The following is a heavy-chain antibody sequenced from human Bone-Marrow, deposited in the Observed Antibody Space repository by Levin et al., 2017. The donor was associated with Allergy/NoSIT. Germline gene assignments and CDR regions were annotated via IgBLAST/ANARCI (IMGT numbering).Heavy chain of an antibody. D-gene: IGHD3-3*01. J-gene: IGHJ4*02. V-gene: IGHV3-74*03. CDR1: GFSFNTYW. CDR2: INSNGSPA. Sequence: SCAASGFSFNTYWMHWVRQVPGKGLVWVSRINSNGSPATYVDPVKGRFTISRDNAKNTVYLEMTSLRPDDTAIYYCARAPIWSGYSLDYWGPGTVVTVSS. CDR3: ARAPIWSGYSLDY.